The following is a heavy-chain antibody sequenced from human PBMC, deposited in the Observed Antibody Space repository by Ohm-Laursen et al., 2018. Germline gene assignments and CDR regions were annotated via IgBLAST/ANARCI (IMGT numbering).Heavy chain of an antibody. Sequence: LSLSCAASGFIFSDHYMDWVRQAPGKGLEWLSYIDASGGTIYYADSLKGRFTISRDNAKNSLYLQMNNLRGEDTAIYYCARGAPFYGGFDYWGQGTLVTVSS. D-gene: IGHD2/OR15-2a*01. V-gene: IGHV3-11*04. CDR1: GFIFSDHY. CDR2: IDASGGTI. J-gene: IGHJ4*02. CDR3: ARGAPFYGGFDY.